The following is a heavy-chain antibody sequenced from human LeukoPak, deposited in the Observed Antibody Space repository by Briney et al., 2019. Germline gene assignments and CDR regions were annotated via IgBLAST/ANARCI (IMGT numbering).Heavy chain of an antibody. V-gene: IGHV5-51*01. J-gene: IGHJ4*02. Sequence: GESLKISCQGSGYSFTSYWIGWVCQMPGKGLEWMGIIYPGDSDTRYSPSFQGQVTISADKSISTAYLQWSSLKASDTAMYYCARRYCSSTSCYFDYWGQGTLVTVSS. CDR1: GYSFTSYW. CDR2: IYPGDSDT. D-gene: IGHD2-2*01. CDR3: ARRYCSSTSCYFDY.